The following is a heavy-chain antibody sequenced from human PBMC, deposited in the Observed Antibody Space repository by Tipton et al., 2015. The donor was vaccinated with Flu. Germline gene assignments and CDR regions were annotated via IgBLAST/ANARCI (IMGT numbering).Heavy chain of an antibody. V-gene: IGHV4-59*01. CDR1: GGSISSYY. CDR2: IYYSGST. D-gene: IGHD6-19*01. CDR3: ARDPRIAVAGDHDAFDI. Sequence: TLSLTCTVSGGSISSYYWSWIRQPPGKGLEWIGYIYYSGSTNYNPSLKSRVTISVDTPKNQFSLKLSSVTAADTAVYYCARDPRIAVAGDHDAFDIWGQGTMVTVSS. J-gene: IGHJ3*02.